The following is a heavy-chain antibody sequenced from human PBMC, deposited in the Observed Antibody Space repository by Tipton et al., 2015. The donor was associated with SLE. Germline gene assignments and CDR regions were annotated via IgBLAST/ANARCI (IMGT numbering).Heavy chain of an antibody. CDR1: GGSITSNKW. D-gene: IGHD3-10*01. CDR3: ARQRLRLLSPLDA. V-gene: IGHV4-4*02. CDR2: VCNSVST. Sequence: TLSLTCTVSGGSITSNKWWTWVHQSPGKGLEWIACVCNSVSTNYDPSLKSRGTISVDTSKNHFSLELTSVTAADTAVYYCARQRLRLLSPLDAWGQGTTVTVS. J-gene: IGHJ6*02.